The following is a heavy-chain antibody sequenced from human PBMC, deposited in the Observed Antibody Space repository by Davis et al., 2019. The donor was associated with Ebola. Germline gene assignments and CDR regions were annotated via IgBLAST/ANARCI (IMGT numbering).Heavy chain of an antibody. J-gene: IGHJ4*02. CDR2: INHSGST. D-gene: IGHD4-11*01. V-gene: IGHV4-34*01. CDR3: ARSTGYYFDY. CDR1: GGSFSDYF. Sequence: SETLSLTCAVYGGSFSDYFWSWIRQPPGKGLEWIGEINHSGSTNYNPSLKSRVTISVDTSKNQFSLKLSSVTAADTAVYYCARSTGYYFDYWGQGTLVTVSS.